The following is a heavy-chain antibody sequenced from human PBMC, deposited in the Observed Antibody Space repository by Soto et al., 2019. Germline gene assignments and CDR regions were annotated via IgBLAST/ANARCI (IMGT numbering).Heavy chain of an antibody. CDR2: INPNSGGT. CDR3: ARDYYYGSGSLRFDP. D-gene: IGHD3-10*01. Sequence: QVQLVQSGAEVKKPGASVKVSCKASGYTFTGYYMHWVRQAPGQGLEWMGWINPNSGGTNYAQKCQGWVTITRDTSISTAYMELSRLRSDDTAVYYCARDYYYGSGSLRFDPWGQGTRVTVSS. CDR1: GYTFTGYY. V-gene: IGHV1-2*04. J-gene: IGHJ5*02.